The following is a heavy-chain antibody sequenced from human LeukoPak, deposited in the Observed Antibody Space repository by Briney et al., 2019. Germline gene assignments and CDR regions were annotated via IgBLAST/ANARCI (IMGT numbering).Heavy chain of an antibody. CDR3: ASVKKAPYWYFDL. CDR2: INHSGST. V-gene: IGHV4-34*01. Sequence: SETLSLTCAVYGGSFSGYYWSWIRQPPGKGLEWIGEINHSGSTNYNPSLKSRVTISVDTSKNQFSLKLSSVTAADTAVYYCASVKKAPYWYFDLWGRGTLVTVSS. CDR1: GGSFSGYY. D-gene: IGHD3-16*02. J-gene: IGHJ2*01.